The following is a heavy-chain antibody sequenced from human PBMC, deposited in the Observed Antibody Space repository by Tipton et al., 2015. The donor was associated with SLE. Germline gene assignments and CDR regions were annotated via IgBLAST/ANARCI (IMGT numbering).Heavy chain of an antibody. CDR3: ARVANWGLFDY. CDR2: INHSGST. D-gene: IGHD7-27*01. V-gene: IGHV4-34*01. J-gene: IGHJ4*02. CDR1: GGSFSGYY. Sequence: TLPLTCAVYGGSFSGYYWSWIPQPPGKGLEWIGEINHSGSTNYTPSLKSRVTISVDTSKNQFSLKLSSVTAADTAVYYCARVANWGLFDYWGQGTLVTVSS.